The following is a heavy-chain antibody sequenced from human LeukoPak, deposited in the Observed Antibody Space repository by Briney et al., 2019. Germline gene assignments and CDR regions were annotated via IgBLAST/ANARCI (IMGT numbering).Heavy chain of an antibody. CDR3: ARQGLRLTSDY. J-gene: IGHJ4*02. CDR1: GGSISISNYX. V-gene: IGHV4-39*01. CDR2: IYYRGST. D-gene: IGHD4-17*01. Sequence: SETLSLTCTVSGGSISISNYXXGWIRQPPGKGLEWIGAIYYRGSTYYNPSLKSRVTMSVDTSTNQFSLKLSSVTAADTAMYYCARQGLRLTSDYWGQGTLVTVSS.